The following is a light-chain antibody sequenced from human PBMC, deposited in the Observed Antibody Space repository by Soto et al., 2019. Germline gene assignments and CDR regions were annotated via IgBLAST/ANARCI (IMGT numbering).Light chain of an antibody. Sequence: DIQMTQSPSSLSASVGDRVTITCRASQSISTYLNWYQKKPGKAPNLLIYDASRLQSGVPSRFSGSGAGTDFTLSISSLQPEDFATYFCQQSYMDPITFGQGTRLEI. J-gene: IGKJ5*01. CDR2: DAS. CDR1: QSISTY. CDR3: QQSYMDPIT. V-gene: IGKV1-39*01.